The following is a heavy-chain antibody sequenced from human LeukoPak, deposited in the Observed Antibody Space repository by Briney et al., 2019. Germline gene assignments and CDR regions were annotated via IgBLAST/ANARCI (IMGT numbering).Heavy chain of an antibody. CDR1: GFTFTNAW. V-gene: IGHV3-15*01. D-gene: IGHD3-22*01. Sequence: AGGSLRLSCAASGFTFTNAWMSWVRQAPGKGLEWVGRIKYKTDGGTTDYAAPVKDRFTISRDDSKDTLYLQMNSLKIEDTGVYYCATAKNYDSSGYPLYYWGQGTLVTVSS. J-gene: IGHJ4*02. CDR3: ATAKNYDSSGYPLYY. CDR2: IKYKTDGGTT.